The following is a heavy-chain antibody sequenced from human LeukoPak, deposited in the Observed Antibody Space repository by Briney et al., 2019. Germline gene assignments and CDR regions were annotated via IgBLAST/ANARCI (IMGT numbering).Heavy chain of an antibody. Sequence: HPGASLRLSCAASGFTFSTSAMGWVRQAPGKGLEWVSGISVSGYSTYYAESVKGRFTISRDNSKNTLYLQMNSLRAEDTAVYYCAKIFGVVMLTEFDYWGQGTVVIVSS. CDR1: GFTFSTSA. J-gene: IGHJ4*02. CDR3: AKIFGVVMLTEFDY. D-gene: IGHD3-3*01. CDR2: ISVSGYST. V-gene: IGHV3-23*01.